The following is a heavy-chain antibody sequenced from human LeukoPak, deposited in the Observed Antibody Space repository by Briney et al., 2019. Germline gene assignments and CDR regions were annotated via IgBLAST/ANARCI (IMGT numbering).Heavy chain of an antibody. CDR1: GFTVSSNY. D-gene: IGHD3-16*01. CDR3: ARGGHDYVWGSFLYYFDY. Sequence: GGSLRLSCAASGFTVSSNYMSWVRQAPGKGLEWVSVIYSGGSTYYADSVKGRFTISRDNSKNTLYLQMNSLRAEDTAVYYCARGGHDYVWGSFLYYFDYWGQGTLVTASS. J-gene: IGHJ4*02. CDR2: IYSGGST. V-gene: IGHV3-53*01.